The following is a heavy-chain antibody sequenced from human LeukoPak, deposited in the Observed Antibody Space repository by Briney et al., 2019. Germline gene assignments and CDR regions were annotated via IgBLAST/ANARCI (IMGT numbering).Heavy chain of an antibody. Sequence: VDSLRLSCAASVXTFSSYAVSCVRQAPGKGQEWVSAISDSGGSTYYADSVKGRFTISRDNSKNTLYQQMNSLRAEDTAVYYCAKQDIRSSAWYDWGQGTLVTVSS. CDR2: ISDSGGST. J-gene: IGHJ4*02. CDR1: VXTFSSYA. V-gene: IGHV3-23*01. D-gene: IGHD6-19*01. CDR3: AKQDIRSSAWYD.